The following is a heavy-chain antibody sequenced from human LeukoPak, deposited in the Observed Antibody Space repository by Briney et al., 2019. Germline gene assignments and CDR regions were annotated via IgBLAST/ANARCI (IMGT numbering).Heavy chain of an antibody. V-gene: IGHV1-8*01. CDR1: GYTFTSYD. CDR2: MNPNSGNT. CDR3: TRGLGRVDAFDI. D-gene: IGHD3-10*01. Sequence: ASVKVSCNASGYTFTSYDINWVRQATGQGLEWMGWMNPNSGNTGDAHTFQGRVTMTRTTSISTANMELSNLTSEETALYYCTRGLGRVDAFDIWGQGKMVTVSS. J-gene: IGHJ3*02.